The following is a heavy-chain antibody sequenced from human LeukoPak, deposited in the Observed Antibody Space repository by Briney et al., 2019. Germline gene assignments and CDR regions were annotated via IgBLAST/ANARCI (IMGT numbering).Heavy chain of an antibody. D-gene: IGHD1-7*01. CDR2: IKTDGTTT. V-gene: IGHV3-74*03. J-gene: IGHJ5*02. Sequence: GRSLRLSCAASGFTFSSYGMHWVRQVPGKGLVWVSFIKTDGTTTAYADSVKGRFSISRDNAKSTLYLQMNSLRVEDTGIYYCAKNSGPGVNYFDPWGQGTLVTVSS. CDR1: GFTFSSYG. CDR3: AKNSGPGVNYFDP.